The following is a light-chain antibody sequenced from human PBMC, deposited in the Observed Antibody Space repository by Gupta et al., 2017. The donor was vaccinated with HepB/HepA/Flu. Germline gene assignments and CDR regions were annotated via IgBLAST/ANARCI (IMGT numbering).Light chain of an antibody. CDR1: QSVSSSY. CDR2: GAS. V-gene: IGKV3-20*01. Sequence: VLTQSPGTLSLSPGQRATLSCRASQSVSSSYLAWYQQKPGQAPRLLIYGASSRATGIPDRFSGSGSGTDFTLTISRLEPEDFAVYYCQQYGSSPRTFGQGTKVEIK. CDR3: QQYGSSPRT. J-gene: IGKJ1*01.